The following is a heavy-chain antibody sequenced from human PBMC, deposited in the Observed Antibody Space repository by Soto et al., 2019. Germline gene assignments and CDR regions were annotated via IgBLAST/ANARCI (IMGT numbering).Heavy chain of an antibody. CDR3: ARDADSSGLHY. CDR1: GFTVSGMF. Sequence: EVSLVETGGGLIHPGGSLRLSCAASGFTVSGMFMNWVRQAPGKGLEWVSVIYPAGPTYYADSVKGRFTIASDNSKNTLLLQLNNLSADDTAVYSCARDADSSGLHYWGQGILVTVSS. CDR2: IYPAGPT. D-gene: IGHD6-19*01. J-gene: IGHJ4*02. V-gene: IGHV3-53*02.